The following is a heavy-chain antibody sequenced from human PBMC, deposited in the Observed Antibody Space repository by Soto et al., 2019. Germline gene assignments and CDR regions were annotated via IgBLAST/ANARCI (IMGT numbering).Heavy chain of an antibody. CDR3: ATAMVKRTPLGY. V-gene: IGHV3-48*02. J-gene: IGHJ4*02. D-gene: IGHD2-21*01. CDR1: GFTFSSYS. Sequence: EVQLVESGGGLVQPGGSLRLSCAASGFTFSSYSMNWVRQAPGKGLEWVAYISSSSSTIYYTDSVKGRFTISRDNAKNSLDLQMNGLRDEDTAVYYCATAMVKRTPLGYWGQGALVTVSS. CDR2: ISSSSSTI.